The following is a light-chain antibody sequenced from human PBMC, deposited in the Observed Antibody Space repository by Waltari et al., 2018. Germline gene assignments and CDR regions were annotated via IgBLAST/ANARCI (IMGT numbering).Light chain of an antibody. CDR3: QQYNSYSQT. V-gene: IGKV1-5*03. CDR2: KAS. Sequence: DIQMTKSLPPLPPSEGEKVTITSRASQSISSWLAWYQQKPGKAPKLLIYKASSLESGVPSRFSGSGSGTEFTLTISSLQPDDFATYYCQQYNSYSQTFGQGTKVEIK. J-gene: IGKJ1*01. CDR1: QSISSW.